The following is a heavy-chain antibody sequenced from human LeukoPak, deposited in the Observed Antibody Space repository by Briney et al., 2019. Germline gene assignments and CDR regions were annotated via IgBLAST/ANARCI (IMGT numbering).Heavy chain of an antibody. V-gene: IGHV1-69*04. D-gene: IGHD4-23*01. CDR3: ARVSSNSRGDYFDY. J-gene: IGHJ4*02. Sequence: SVKVSCKASGYTFTSYGISWVRQAPGQGLEWMGRIIPILGIANYAQKFQGRVTITADKSTSTAYMELSSLRSEDTAVYYCARVSSNSRGDYFDYWGQGTLVTVSS. CDR2: IIPILGIA. CDR1: GYTFTSYG.